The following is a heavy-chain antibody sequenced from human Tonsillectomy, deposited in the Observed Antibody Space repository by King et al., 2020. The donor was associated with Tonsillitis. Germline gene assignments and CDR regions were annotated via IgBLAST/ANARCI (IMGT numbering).Heavy chain of an antibody. D-gene: IGHD4-17*01. CDR1: GYSFSSYG. J-gene: IGHJ5*02. CDR2: VSGYNGNT. V-gene: IGHV1-18*01. Sequence: QLVQSGPEVRRPGASVRVSCRASGYSFSSYGITWVRQAPGQGLEWMAWVSGYNGNTNPAQTLQGRVTFSVDASTSTAYMDLTSLRSDDTAVYYCARADYGDSCWFAPWGQGTLVTVSA. CDR3: ARADYGDSCWFAP.